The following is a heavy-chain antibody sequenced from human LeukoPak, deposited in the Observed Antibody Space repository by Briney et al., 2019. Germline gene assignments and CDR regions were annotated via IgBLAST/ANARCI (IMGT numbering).Heavy chain of an antibody. J-gene: IGHJ4*01. Sequence: PGGSLRLSCAASGFTFSNSAMSWVRQAPGKGLEWVSTPSGSGITTYYADSVKGRFTISRDNSKNTLYLQMNTLRAEDSALYYCAKGIYSSGWSYFDYWGHGTLVTVSS. CDR3: AKGIYSSGWSYFDY. CDR1: GFTFSNSA. V-gene: IGHV3-23*01. D-gene: IGHD6-19*01. CDR2: PSGSGITT.